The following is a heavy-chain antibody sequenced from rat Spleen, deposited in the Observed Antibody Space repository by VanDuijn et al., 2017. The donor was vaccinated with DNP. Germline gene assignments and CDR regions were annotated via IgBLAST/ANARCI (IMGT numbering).Heavy chain of an antibody. D-gene: IGHD1-4*01. Sequence: EVQLVESGGGLVQPGRSLKLSCAASGFIFRDYNMAWVRQAPTKGLEWVASISPSGGSTYYRDSVKGRFTISRDNAKSTLYLQMDSLRSEDTATYYCTTSGIIKGWFAYWGQGTLVTVSS. V-gene: IGHV5-27*01. J-gene: IGHJ3*01. CDR2: ISPSGGST. CDR3: TTSGIIKGWFAY. CDR1: GFIFRDYN.